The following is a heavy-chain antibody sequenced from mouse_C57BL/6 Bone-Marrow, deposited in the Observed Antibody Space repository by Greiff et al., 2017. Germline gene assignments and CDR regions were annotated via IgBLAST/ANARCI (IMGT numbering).Heavy chain of an antibody. D-gene: IGHD2-1*01. CDR1: GFNIKDDY. J-gene: IGHJ2*01. Sequence: VQLQQSGAELVRPGASVKLSCTASGFNIKDDYMHWVKQRPEQGLEWIGWIDPENGDTESASKFQGKATITADTSSNTAYLQLSSLTSEDTAVYYCTIYFPTFDYWGQGTTLTVSS. CDR3: TIYFPTFDY. CDR2: IDPENGDT. V-gene: IGHV14-4*01.